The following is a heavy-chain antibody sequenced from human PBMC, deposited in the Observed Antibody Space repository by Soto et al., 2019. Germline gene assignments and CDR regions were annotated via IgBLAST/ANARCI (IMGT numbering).Heavy chain of an antibody. CDR3: ARRSTSSLGSLFDP. V-gene: IGHV4-39*01. CDR1: GSSISSSTYY. CDR2: MYYTGNK. D-gene: IGHD6-6*01. J-gene: IGHJ5*02. Sequence: SETMSLTCTVAGSSISSSTYYWDWIRQHPGKWLEWIGAMYYTGNKNYNPSLESRVTMSVDTSKTQFSLKLRCVTPTDTAGYYWARRSTSSLGSLFDPWGRGILVTVAS.